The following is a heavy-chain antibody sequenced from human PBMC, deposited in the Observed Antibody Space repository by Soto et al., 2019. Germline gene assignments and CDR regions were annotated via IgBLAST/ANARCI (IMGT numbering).Heavy chain of an antibody. CDR2: IFHDGTA. D-gene: IGHD3-10*01. CDR1: GVSISSGNW. CDR3: ARLVYDTRLNYMYFDF. Sequence: SETRSLTCAVSGVSISSGNWWTWVRQSPQRGLEYIGEIFHDGTANYYPSFERRVAISVDTSKNQFSLKLTSVTAADTAIYFCARLVYDTRLNYMYFDFWGQGTLVTVSS. V-gene: IGHV4-4*02. J-gene: IGHJ4*02.